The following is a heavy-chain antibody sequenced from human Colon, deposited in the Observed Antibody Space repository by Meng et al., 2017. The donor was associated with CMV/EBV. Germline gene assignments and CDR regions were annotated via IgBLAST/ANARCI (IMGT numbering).Heavy chain of an antibody. CDR1: GYTFTKYH. Sequence: ASVTVSCKASGYTFTKYHIHWVRQAPGQGLEWMGIIHPSDGSAFYAQKFQGRLSMTSDTSTATSFMGLSRLKSDDTAVYYCARQESGVPFFWGQGTLVTVSS. J-gene: IGHJ4*02. V-gene: IGHV1-46*01. CDR2: IHPSDGSA. CDR3: ARQESGVPFF. D-gene: IGHD2-15*01.